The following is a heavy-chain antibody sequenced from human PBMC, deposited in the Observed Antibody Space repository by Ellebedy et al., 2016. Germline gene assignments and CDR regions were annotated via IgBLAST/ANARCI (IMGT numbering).Heavy chain of an antibody. CDR3: ARISCSITDCYYDY. CDR2: IKQDGSDK. CDR1: GFTFSSYW. J-gene: IGHJ4*02. Sequence: GGSLRLSCVDSGFTFSSYWMAWVRQAPGKGLEWVANIKQDGSDKNYVDSVKGRFTISRDNAKNSVYLQMNSLRADDTAVYYCARISCSITDCYYDYWGQGTLVTVSS. V-gene: IGHV3-7*03. D-gene: IGHD2-2*01.